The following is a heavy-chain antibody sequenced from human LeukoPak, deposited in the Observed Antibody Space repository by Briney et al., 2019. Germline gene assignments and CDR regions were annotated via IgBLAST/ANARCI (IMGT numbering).Heavy chain of an antibody. CDR3: ATGIAVAAPSFDY. J-gene: IGHJ4*02. CDR1: GGSISSYY. Sequence: SETLSLTCTVSGGSISSYYWSWIRQPPGKGLEWIGYIHYSGSTNYNPSLKSRVTISVDKSKNQFSLRLSSVTAADTAVYYCATGIAVAAPSFDYWGQGTLVIVSS. V-gene: IGHV4-59*12. D-gene: IGHD6-19*01. CDR2: IHYSGST.